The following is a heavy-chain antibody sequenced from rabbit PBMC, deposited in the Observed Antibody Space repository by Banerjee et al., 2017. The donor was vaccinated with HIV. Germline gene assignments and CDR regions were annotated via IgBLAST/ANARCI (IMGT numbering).Heavy chain of an antibody. CDR1: GFDFSSNA. CDR3: ARDLAGVIGWNFNL. V-gene: IGHV1S45*01. CDR2: IRNSSAI. D-gene: IGHD4-1*01. J-gene: IGHJ4*01. Sequence: QQQLEESGGGLVKPGGTLTLTCKASGFDFSSNAMCWVRQAPGKGLELIACIRNSSAIGYATWAKGRFTISKTSSTTVTLQMTSLTAADTATYFCARDLAGVIGWNFNLWGQGTLVTVS.